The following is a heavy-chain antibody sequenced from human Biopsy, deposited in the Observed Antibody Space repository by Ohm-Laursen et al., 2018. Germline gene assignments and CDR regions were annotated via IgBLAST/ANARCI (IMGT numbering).Heavy chain of an antibody. V-gene: IGHV4-31*03. J-gene: IGHJ4*02. Sequence: TLSLTCTVSGVSISVDGYYWAWIPQLPGKGLDWIGYIYHSGTTYYNPSLKSWLTMSVDTSKNEFSLRLRSVTAADTAVYFCATFRASWDTTQGGDYWGQGTLVTVSS. D-gene: IGHD1-26*01. CDR2: IYHSGTT. CDR3: ATFRASWDTTQGGDY. CDR1: GVSISVDGYY.